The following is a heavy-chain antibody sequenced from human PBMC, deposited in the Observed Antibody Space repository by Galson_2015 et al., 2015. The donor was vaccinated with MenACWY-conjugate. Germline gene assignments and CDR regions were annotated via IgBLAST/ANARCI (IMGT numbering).Heavy chain of an antibody. J-gene: IGHJ2*01. CDR3: ARDNHYDSSGYMSYFDL. V-gene: IGHV3-48*04. Sequence: SLRLSCAASGFTFGSYSMNWVRQAPGKGLEWISYISSRSTTTYYAVSVKGRFTISRDNAKNSLYLQMNSLRAEDTAVYYCARDNHYDSSGYMSYFDLWGRGTLVTVSS. CDR1: GFTFGSYS. D-gene: IGHD3-22*01. CDR2: ISSRSTTT.